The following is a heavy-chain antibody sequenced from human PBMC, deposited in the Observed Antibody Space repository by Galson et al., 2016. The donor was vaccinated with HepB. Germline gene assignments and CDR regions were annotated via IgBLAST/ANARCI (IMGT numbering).Heavy chain of an antibody. J-gene: IGHJ4*02. D-gene: IGHD2-2*01. V-gene: IGHV4-30-2*01. CDR2: IYLSGIT. CDR1: GGSINIGDYS. CDR3: ATDIVIVPPVAWMRRGYFFDY. Sequence: TLSLTCAVSGGSINIGDYSWSWIRQPPGKGLEWIGDIYLSGITYYNPSLKSRVTMSLDRSKNQFSLELTSVTAADPAVYYCATDIVIVPPVAWMRRGYFFDYWGQGTLFTVSS.